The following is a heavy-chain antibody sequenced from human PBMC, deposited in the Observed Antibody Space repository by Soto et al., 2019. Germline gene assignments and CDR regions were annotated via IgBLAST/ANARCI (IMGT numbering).Heavy chain of an antibody. D-gene: IGHD3-3*01. Sequence: SETLSLTCAVYGGSFSGYYWSWIRQPPGKGLEWIGEINHSGSTNYNPSLKSRVTISVDTSKNQFSLKLSSVTAADTAVYYCARGTLRFLEWLKYGWFDPWGQGTLVTVSS. CDR2: INHSGST. CDR3: ARGTLRFLEWLKYGWFDP. CDR1: GGSFSGYY. J-gene: IGHJ5*02. V-gene: IGHV4-34*01.